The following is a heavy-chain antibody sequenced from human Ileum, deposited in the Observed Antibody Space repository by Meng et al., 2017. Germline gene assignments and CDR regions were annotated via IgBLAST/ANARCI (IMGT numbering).Heavy chain of an antibody. J-gene: IGHJ4*02. Sequence: GGSLRLSCAASGFTFSDSAIHWVRQAPGKGLEWVGRIRSKANSYATAYAASVEGRFTISRDDSKNTAYLQMNSLKTEDTAVYYCSRLGYELLGFDYWGQGTLVTVSS. CDR2: IRSKANSYAT. D-gene: IGHD1-26*01. V-gene: IGHV3-73*01. CDR3: SRLGYELLGFDY. CDR1: GFTFSDSA.